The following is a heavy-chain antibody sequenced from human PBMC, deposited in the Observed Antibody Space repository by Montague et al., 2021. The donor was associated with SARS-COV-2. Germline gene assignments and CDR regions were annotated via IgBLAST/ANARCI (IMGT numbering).Heavy chain of an antibody. CDR3: TRARSKAIDY. CDR1: GVVVLRRRSK. D-gene: IGHD2/OR15-2a*01. Sequence: SETLSLTCTVSGVVVLRRRSKEHTSELQSHHELVCRLLLEKKYSSNYXPALKSRVTISIDTSKNQFFLRLSSVTAADTALYFCTRARSKAIDYWGQGALVTVSS. V-gene: IGHV4-39*07. CDR2: LEKKYSS. J-gene: IGHJ4*02.